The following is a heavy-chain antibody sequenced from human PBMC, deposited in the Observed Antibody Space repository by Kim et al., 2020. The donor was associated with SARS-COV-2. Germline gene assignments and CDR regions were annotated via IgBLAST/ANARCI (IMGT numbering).Heavy chain of an antibody. Sequence: ASVKVSCKASGYTFTSYYMHWVRQAPGQGLEWMGIINPSGGSTSYAQKFQGRVTMTRDTSTSTVYMELSSLRSEDTAVYYCARDPTLTVVTPLYYYYGMDVWGQGTTVTVSS. CDR1: GYTFTSYY. D-gene: IGHD2-21*02. CDR3: ARDPTLTVVTPLYYYYGMDV. V-gene: IGHV1-46*01. J-gene: IGHJ6*02. CDR2: INPSGGST.